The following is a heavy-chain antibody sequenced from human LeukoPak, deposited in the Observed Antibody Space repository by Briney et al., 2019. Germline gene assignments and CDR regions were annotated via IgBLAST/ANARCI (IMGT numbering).Heavy chain of an antibody. CDR3: AKDDGISYYFDY. D-gene: IGHD3-3*02. CDR1: GFTFSRYG. Sequence: GGSLRLSCAASGFTFSRYGMHWVRQAPGKGLEWVTVISYDGRDKYYADSVKGRFTISRDNSKNTLYLQMNSLRPEDTAVYYCAKDDGISYYFDYWGQGTLVTVSS. CDR2: ISYDGRDK. V-gene: IGHV3-30*18. J-gene: IGHJ4*02.